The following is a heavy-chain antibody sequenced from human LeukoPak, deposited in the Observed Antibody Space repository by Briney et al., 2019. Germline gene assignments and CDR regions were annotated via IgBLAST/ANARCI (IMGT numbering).Heavy chain of an antibody. J-gene: IGHJ4*02. CDR1: GFTLTNYG. Sequence: PGGSLRLSCAASGFTLTNYGIHWVRQTPGKGLEWVSVIYSGGYTYYAASVKGRFTISRDDSKNTLYLQMSSLRAEDTAVYYCARGLPVWGSRQGEKYRYYFDHWGQGTLVTVSS. D-gene: IGHD3-16*01. CDR3: ARGLPVWGSRQGEKYRYYFDH. V-gene: IGHV3-53*01. CDR2: IYSGGYT.